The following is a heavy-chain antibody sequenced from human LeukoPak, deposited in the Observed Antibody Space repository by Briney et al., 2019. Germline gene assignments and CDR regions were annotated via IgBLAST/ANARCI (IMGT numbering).Heavy chain of an antibody. CDR1: GGSTSSYY. CDR2: IYYSGST. D-gene: IGHD5-12*01. V-gene: IGHV4-59*01. Sequence: SETLSLTCTVSGGSTSSYYWSWIRQPPGKGLEWIGYIYYSGSTNYNPSLKSRVTISVDTSKNQFSLKLSSVTAADTAVYYCARIFGSGYVFDYWGQGTLVTVSS. J-gene: IGHJ4*02. CDR3: ARIFGSGYVFDY.